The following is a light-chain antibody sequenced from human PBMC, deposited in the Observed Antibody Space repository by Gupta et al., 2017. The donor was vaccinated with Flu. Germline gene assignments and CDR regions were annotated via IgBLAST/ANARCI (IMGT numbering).Light chain of an antibody. CDR2: DAS. V-gene: IGKV3-15*01. CDR1: QSVSSN. J-gene: IGKJ5*01. CDR3: QQYNNWPPIT. Sequence: EIVMTQSPATLSVSPGERATLSCRASQSVSSNLAWYQQKPGQAPRLLIYDASTRATGIPPRFIGSGSGTEFTLTLISLQSEDFAVYYCQQYNNWPPITFGQGTRLEIK.